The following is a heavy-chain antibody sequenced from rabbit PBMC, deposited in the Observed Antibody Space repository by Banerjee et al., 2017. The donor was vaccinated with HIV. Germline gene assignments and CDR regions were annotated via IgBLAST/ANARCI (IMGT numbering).Heavy chain of an antibody. J-gene: IGHJ3*01. D-gene: IGHD6-1*01. CDR3: ARDNFYYAYGYAAYDDL. V-gene: IGHV1S40*01. Sequence: QSLEESGGDLVKPGASLTLTCKASGFTISSSYYMCWVRQAPGKGLEWIACIDGGGSGATAYASWAKGRFTISKTSSTTVTLQMTSLTAADTATYFCARDNFYYAYGYAAYDDLWGQGTLVTVS. CDR2: IDGGGSGAT. CDR1: GFTISSSYY.